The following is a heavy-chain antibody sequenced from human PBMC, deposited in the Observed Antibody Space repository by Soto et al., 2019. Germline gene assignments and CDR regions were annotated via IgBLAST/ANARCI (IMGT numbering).Heavy chain of an antibody. CDR1: GFTFSDDG. D-gene: IGHD3-10*01. CDR2: IWYDGSNK. V-gene: IGHV3-33*01. CDR3: ARDEDYYGSGTYYNYGMDV. Sequence: ESGGGVVQPGRSLRLSCVASGFTFSDDGMHWVRQAPGKGLEWVAVIWYDGSNKYYGDSVKGRFTISRDNSKNTLYLQMNSLRAEDTAVYYCARDEDYYGSGTYYNYGMDVWGQGTTVTVSS. J-gene: IGHJ6*02.